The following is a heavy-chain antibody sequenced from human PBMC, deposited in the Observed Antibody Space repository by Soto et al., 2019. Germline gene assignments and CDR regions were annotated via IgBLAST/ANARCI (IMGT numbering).Heavy chain of an antibody. Sequence: ASVKVSCKASGYTFTSYDINWVRQATGQGLEWMGGLDPEDGETGYAQKFQGRVTMTEDTSTDTAYMELSSLRSEDTAVYYCATDAKWELPRRYGYWGQGTLVTVSS. CDR2: LDPEDGET. CDR3: ATDAKWELPRRYGY. CDR1: GYTFTSYD. J-gene: IGHJ4*02. D-gene: IGHD1-26*01. V-gene: IGHV1-8*01.